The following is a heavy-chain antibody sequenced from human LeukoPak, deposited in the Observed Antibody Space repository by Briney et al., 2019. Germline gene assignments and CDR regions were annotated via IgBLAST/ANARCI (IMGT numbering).Heavy chain of an antibody. V-gene: IGHV3-74*01. J-gene: IGHJ4*02. CDR1: GFTFSSYW. D-gene: IGHD3-9*01. CDR2: INSDGSST. Sequence: GGSLRLSCAASGFTFSSYWLHWVRQAPGKGLVSVSRINSDGSSTSYADSVKGRFTISRDNAKNTLYLQMNSLRAEDTAVYYCATLYFDWLLGGFDYWGQGTLVTVSS. CDR3: ATLYFDWLLGGFDY.